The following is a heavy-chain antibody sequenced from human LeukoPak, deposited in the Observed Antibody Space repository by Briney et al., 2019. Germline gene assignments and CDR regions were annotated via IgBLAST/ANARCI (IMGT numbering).Heavy chain of an antibody. CDR3: AKGSGYDTDFDF. CDR1: GFTFSTYV. V-gene: IGHV3-23*01. D-gene: IGHD5-12*01. Sequence: RGSMRLSYAAPGFTFSTYVMSWVRQAPGKGLEWVSGISDGGDNTYYADSVKGRFTISRDNSKNTLYLQMNSLRAEDTAVYYCAKGSGYDTDFDFWGQGTLVSVSS. J-gene: IGHJ4*02. CDR2: ISDGGDNT.